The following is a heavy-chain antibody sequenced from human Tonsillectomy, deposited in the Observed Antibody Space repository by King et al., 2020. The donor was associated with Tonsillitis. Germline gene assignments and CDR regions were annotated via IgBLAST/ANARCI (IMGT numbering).Heavy chain of an antibody. CDR2: IYYIGST. D-gene: IGHD3-22*01. CDR1: GGSISSYY. CDR3: ARDQNYYDSSGYYRGGFDY. J-gene: IGHJ4*02. V-gene: IGHV4-59*01. Sequence: VQLQESGPGLVKPSETLSLTCTVSGGSISSYYWSWIRQPPGKGLEWIGYIYYIGSTHYNPSLESRVTISVEPSKNQFSLKLSSVTAADTAVYYCARDQNYYDSSGYYRGGFDYWGQGTLVTVSS.